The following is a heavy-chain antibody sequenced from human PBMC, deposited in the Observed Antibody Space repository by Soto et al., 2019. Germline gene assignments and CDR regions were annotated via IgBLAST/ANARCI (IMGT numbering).Heavy chain of an antibody. CDR2: ITSNGDST. CDR3: AKDSPYYTTSPLYFDA. CDR1: GFDFNKYS. D-gene: IGHD3-3*01. V-gene: IGHV3-23*01. Sequence: PXGSLRLSFAALGFDFNKYSMTWVRQAPGKGLHWVSIITSNGDSTYYADSVKGRFTTSRDNSKNTLYLQMNSLRADDTAVFYCAKDSPYYTTSPLYFDAWGQGTLVTVSS. J-gene: IGHJ4*02.